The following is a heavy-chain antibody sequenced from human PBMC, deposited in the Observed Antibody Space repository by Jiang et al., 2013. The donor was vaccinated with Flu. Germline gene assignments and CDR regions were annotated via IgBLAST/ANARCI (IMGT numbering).Heavy chain of an antibody. Sequence: GAEVKKPGASVQVSCKASGYTFTGYYMHWVRQAPGQGLEWMGWINPNSGGTNYAQKFQGWVTMTRDTSISTAYMELSRLRSDDTAVYYCAREGWLLGTYYFDYWGQGTLVTVSS. CDR3: AREGWLLGTYYFDY. CDR1: GYTFTGYY. CDR2: INPNSGGT. D-gene: IGHD3-9*01. J-gene: IGHJ4*02. V-gene: IGHV1-2*04.